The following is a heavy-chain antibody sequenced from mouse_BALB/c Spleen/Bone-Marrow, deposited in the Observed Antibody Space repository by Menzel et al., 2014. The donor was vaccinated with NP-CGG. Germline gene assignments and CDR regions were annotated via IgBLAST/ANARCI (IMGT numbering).Heavy chain of an antibody. CDR2: INPSNGVT. CDR3: ASSGLYVYGACFDV. V-gene: IGHV1S81*02. D-gene: IGHD1-2*01. CDR1: GYTFTNYY. Sequence: QVQLKESGAELVKPGASVKLSCKVSGYTFTNYYVYWVKQRPGQGLEWIGEINPSNGVTNFNEKFMSKATLTVDNSSSTASMQLNSLPSRDSSVYYCASSGLYVYGACFDVWGEGTTVTVSS. J-gene: IGHJ1*01.